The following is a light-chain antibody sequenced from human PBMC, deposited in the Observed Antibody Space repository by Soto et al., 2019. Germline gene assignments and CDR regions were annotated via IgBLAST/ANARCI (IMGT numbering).Light chain of an antibody. CDR2: EVS. Sequence: QSALTQPASMSGSPGQSITISCTATSSDVDGYNYVSWYQQHPGKAPKLMIYEVSARPSGVSDRFSGSRSGNTASLTISGLQPEDEADYYCSSYTHNNIWVFGGGTQLTVL. J-gene: IGLJ3*02. CDR3: SSYTHNNIWV. CDR1: SSDVDGYNY. V-gene: IGLV2-14*01.